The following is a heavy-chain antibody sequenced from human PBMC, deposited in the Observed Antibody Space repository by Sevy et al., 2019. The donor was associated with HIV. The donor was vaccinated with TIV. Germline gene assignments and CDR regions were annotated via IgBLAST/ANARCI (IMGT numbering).Heavy chain of an antibody. CDR3: ARDGGCSSTSCLLYFDY. J-gene: IGHJ4*02. CDR2: ISSGSSYI. V-gene: IGHV3-21*01. D-gene: IGHD2-2*01. Sequence: GGSLRLSCAASGFTFSTYTMNWVRQAPGKGLEWVSSISSGSSYIYYADSVKGRFTIARDKAKNSLYLQMNSLRAEDTAVYYWARDGGCSSTSCLLYFDYWGQGTPVTVSS. CDR1: GFTFSTYT.